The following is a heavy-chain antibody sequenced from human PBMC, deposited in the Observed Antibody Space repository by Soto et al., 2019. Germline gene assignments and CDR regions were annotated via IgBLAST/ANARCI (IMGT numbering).Heavy chain of an antibody. CDR1: GGSFSGYY. V-gene: IGHV4-34*01. CDR3: ASQDSSSSYMDV. CDR2: INHSGST. J-gene: IGHJ6*03. D-gene: IGHD6-6*01. Sequence: ETLSLTCAVYGGSFSGYYWSWIRQPPGKGLEWIGEINHSGSTNYNPSLKSRVTISVDTSKNQFSLKLSSVTAADTAVYYCASQDSSSSYMDVWGKGTTVTVSS.